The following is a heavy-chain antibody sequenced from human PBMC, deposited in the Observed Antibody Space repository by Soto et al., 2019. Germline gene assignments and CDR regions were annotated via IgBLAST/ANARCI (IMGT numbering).Heavy chain of an antibody. J-gene: IGHJ4*02. CDR2: ISSSSSTI. CDR3: ASAEQWLLDY. Sequence: EVQLVESGGGLVQPGGSLRLSCAASGCTFSSYSMNWVRQAPGKGLEWVSYISSSSSTIYYADSVKGRFTISRDNAKNSLYLQMNSLRDEDTAVYYCASAEQWLLDYWGQGTLVTVSS. CDR1: GCTFSSYS. D-gene: IGHD6-19*01. V-gene: IGHV3-48*02.